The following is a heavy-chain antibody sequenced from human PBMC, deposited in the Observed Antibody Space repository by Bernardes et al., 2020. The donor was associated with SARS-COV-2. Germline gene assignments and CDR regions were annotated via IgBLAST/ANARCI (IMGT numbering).Heavy chain of an antibody. CDR3: ATVVGYSYGGGWFDP. J-gene: IGHJ5*02. V-gene: IGHV1-18*01. D-gene: IGHD5-18*01. Sequence: ASVKVSCKASGYTFTSYGISWVRQAPGQGLEWMGWISADSVNTDYAQKIQGRVTMTTDTSTSTAYMELRSLRSDDTAVYYCATVVGYSYGGGWFDPWGQGTLVTVSS. CDR1: GYTFTSYG. CDR2: ISADSVNT.